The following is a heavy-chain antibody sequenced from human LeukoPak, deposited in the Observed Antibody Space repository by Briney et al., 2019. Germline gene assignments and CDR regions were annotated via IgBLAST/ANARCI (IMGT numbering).Heavy chain of an antibody. CDR1: GGSFSGYY. D-gene: IGHD3-9*01. J-gene: IGHJ6*03. CDR3: ARVWLLSYYYYMDV. V-gene: IGHV4-34*01. CDR2: INHSGST. Sequence: SETLSLTCAVYGGSFSGYYWSWLRQPPGKGLEWIGEINHSGSTNYNPSLKSRVTISVDTSKNQFSLKLSSVTAADTAVYYCARVWLLSYYYYMDVWGKGTTVTVSS.